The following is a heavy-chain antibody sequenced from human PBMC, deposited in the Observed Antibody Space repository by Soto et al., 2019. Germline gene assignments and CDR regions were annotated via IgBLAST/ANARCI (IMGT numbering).Heavy chain of an antibody. V-gene: IGHV1-69*01. Sequence: QVQLVQSGAEVKKPGSSVKVSCKASGGTFSSYAISWVRQAPGQGLEWMGGIIPIFGTANYAQKLQGRVTITADESTSTAYMELSSLRSEDTAVYYCARVGYYDSSGYPQGYYYYGMDVWGQGTTVTVSS. CDR1: GGTFSSYA. CDR2: IIPIFGTA. J-gene: IGHJ6*02. CDR3: ARVGYYDSSGYPQGYYYYGMDV. D-gene: IGHD3-22*01.